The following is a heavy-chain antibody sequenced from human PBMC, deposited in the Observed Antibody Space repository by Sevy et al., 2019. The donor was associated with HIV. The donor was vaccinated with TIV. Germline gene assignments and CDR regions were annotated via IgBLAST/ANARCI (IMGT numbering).Heavy chain of an antibody. J-gene: IGHJ6*02. CDR2: IWYDGSNK. D-gene: IGHD1-26*01. V-gene: IGHV3-33*01. CDR1: GFTFSSYG. Sequence: GGSLRLSRAASGFTFSSYGMHWVRQAPGKGLEWVAVIWYDGSNKYYADSVKGRFTISRDNSKNTLYLQMNSLRAEDTAVYYCARDGWELPAFMDVWGQGTTVTVSS. CDR3: ARDGWELPAFMDV.